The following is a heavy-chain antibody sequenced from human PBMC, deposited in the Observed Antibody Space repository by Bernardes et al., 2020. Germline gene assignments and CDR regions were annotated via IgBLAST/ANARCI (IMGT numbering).Heavy chain of an antibody. J-gene: IGHJ3*02. CDR1: GFTFNDYA. CDR2: ISGSGGSA. V-gene: IGHV3-23*01. D-gene: IGHD3-16*01. CDR3: AKESSAWPTWALDAFDM. Sequence: GGSLRLSCAASGFTFNDYAMSWVRQAPGKGLEWVSGISGSGGSAYYADSVKGRFTISRDNSENTLYLQMNSLRAEDSAVYYCAKESSAWPTWALDAFDMWGQGTMVTVSS.